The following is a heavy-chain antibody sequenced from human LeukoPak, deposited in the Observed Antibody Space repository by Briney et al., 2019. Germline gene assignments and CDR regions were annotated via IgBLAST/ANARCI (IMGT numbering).Heavy chain of an antibody. Sequence: PSETLSLTCTVSGGSISSGGYYWSWIRQHPGKGLEWIGYIYYSGSTYYNPSLKSRVTISVDTSKNQFSLKLSSVTAADTAVYYCARVPLGGGSYYVSSSAYFDYWGQGTLVTVSS. CDR1: GGSISSGGYY. J-gene: IGHJ4*02. V-gene: IGHV4-31*03. CDR3: ARVPLGGGSYYVSSSAYFDY. D-gene: IGHD1-26*01. CDR2: IYYSGST.